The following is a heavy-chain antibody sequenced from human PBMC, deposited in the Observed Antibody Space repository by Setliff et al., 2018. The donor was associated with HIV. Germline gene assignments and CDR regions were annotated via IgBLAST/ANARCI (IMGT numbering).Heavy chain of an antibody. CDR3: ATVSGDYYDSSDRP. V-gene: IGHV1-69-2*01. CDR1: GYTFTAYY. D-gene: IGHD3-22*01. J-gene: IGHJ5*02. CDR2: VDPEDGET. Sequence: ASVKVSCKASGYTFTAYYMHWVQQAPGKGLEWVGRVDPEDGETMYAEKFQGRVTITADTSTDTAYLELSSLRSEDTAVYYCATVSGDYYDSSDRPWGQGTLVTV.